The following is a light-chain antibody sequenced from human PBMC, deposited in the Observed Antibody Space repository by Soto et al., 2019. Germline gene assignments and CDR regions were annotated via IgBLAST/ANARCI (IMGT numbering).Light chain of an antibody. CDR2: GAS. Sequence: EIVLTQSPGTLSLSPGERATLSCRASQSVSRSSLAWYQQKPGQAPRLLIYGASSRATGIPDRFSGSGSGTDFTLTISRLEPEDFAVYYCQQYDTSPALIFGGGTKVEIK. J-gene: IGKJ4*01. CDR3: QQYDTSPALI. CDR1: QSVSRSS. V-gene: IGKV3-20*01.